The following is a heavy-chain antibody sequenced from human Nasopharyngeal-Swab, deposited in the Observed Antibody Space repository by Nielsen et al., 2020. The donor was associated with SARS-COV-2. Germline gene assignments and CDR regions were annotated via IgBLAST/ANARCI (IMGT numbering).Heavy chain of an antibody. D-gene: IGHD1-26*01. Sequence: GASLKISCAASEFTMSRNGMHWVRQAPGKGLEWVAYISSSSSTSYYADSVKGRFTISRDNPKNSLYLQMNSLRGEDTALYYCARDVAIVGATLENWGQGTLVTVSS. CDR3: ARDVAIVGATLEN. CDR1: EFTMSRNG. V-gene: IGHV3-48*01. J-gene: IGHJ4*02. CDR2: ISSSSSTS.